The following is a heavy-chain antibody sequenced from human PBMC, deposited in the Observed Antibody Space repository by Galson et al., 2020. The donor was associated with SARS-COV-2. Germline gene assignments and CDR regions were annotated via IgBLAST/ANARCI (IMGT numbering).Heavy chain of an antibody. D-gene: IGHD3-3*01. Sequence: GESLKISCKGSGYNFSNSWIGWVRQMPGKGLEWMGIVYLGDSDTRYSPSFQGQVTISADKSSATAYLQWSSLKASDTAMYYCARQAGTIFGVVIINYFDYWGQGTLVTVSS. CDR2: VYLGDSDT. J-gene: IGHJ4*02. CDR3: ARQAGTIFGVVIINYFDY. CDR1: GYNFSNSW. V-gene: IGHV5-51*01.